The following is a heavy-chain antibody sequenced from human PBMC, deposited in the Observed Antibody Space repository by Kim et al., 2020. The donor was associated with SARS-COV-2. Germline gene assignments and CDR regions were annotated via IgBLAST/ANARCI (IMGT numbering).Heavy chain of an antibody. J-gene: IGHJ5*02. CDR2: INPNTGGT. CDR1: GYTFAAQY. D-gene: IGHD3-16*01. Sequence: ASVKVSCKASGYTFAAQYINWFRQAPGQGLEWVGRINPNTGGTISALKFHGRVSMTSDTSIDTVYMEMTRLSLGDSAVYYCARDDFYYDSNGPNWLDPWGQGVPVTVSS. V-gene: IGHV1-2*02. CDR3: ARDDFYYDSNGPNWLDP.